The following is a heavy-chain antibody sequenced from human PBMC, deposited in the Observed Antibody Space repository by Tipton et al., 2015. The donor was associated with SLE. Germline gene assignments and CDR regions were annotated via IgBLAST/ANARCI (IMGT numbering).Heavy chain of an antibody. V-gene: IGHV1-2*06. CDR1: GYTFTGYY. J-gene: IGHJ6*02. Sequence: QLVQSGPEVKKPGASVKVSCKASGYTFTGYYMHWVRQAPGQGLEWMGRINPNSGGTNYAQKFQGRVTMTRDTSISTAYMELSRLRSDDTAVYYCARVSSTNYYYGMDVWGQGTTVTVSS. CDR2: INPNSGGT. D-gene: IGHD2-2*01. CDR3: ARVSSTNYYYGMDV.